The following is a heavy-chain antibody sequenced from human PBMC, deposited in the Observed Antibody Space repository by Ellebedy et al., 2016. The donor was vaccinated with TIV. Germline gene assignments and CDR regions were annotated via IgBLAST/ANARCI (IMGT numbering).Heavy chain of an antibody. CDR1: GFSLTTSGLC. Sequence: SGPTLVKPTQTLTLTCTFSGFSLTTSGLCVSWIRQPPGRALEWLALIEWDDDKYYSTSLKSRLTISKATSTNQVVLIITNMDPVDTATYYCARSGSPGVIGYYYGMDVWGQGTTVTVSS. D-gene: IGHD1-26*01. J-gene: IGHJ6*02. V-gene: IGHV2-70*01. CDR3: ARSGSPGVIGYYYGMDV. CDR2: IEWDDDK.